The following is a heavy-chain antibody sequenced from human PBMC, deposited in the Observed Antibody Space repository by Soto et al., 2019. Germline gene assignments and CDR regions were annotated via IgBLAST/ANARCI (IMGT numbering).Heavy chain of an antibody. CDR2: IYWDDAK. D-gene: IGHD3-9*01. CDR3: AQMDFDLYGMDV. J-gene: IGHJ6*02. Sequence: QITLTESGPTLVKPTQTLTLTCTFSGISLTNSGVGVSWIRQPPGKALEWLAVIYWDDAKHFSPSQKSRLTITKDTSKHQVVLTMTNMDSVDTATYFCAQMDFDLYGMDVWGQGTRVIVSS. V-gene: IGHV2-5*02. CDR1: GISLTNSGVG.